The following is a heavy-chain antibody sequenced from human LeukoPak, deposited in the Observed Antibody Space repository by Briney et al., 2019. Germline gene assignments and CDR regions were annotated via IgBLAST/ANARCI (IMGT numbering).Heavy chain of an antibody. D-gene: IGHD3-22*01. J-gene: IGHJ4*02. V-gene: IGHV3-23*01. CDR2: ISGSGGST. CDR3: AKVPRGRYYDGSGSPGPANY. Sequence: GGSLRLSCAASGFTFSSYAMSWVRQAPGKGLEWVSAISGSGGSTYYADSVKGRFTISRDNSKNTLYLQMNSLRAEDTAVYYCAKVPRGRYYDGSGSPGPANYGGQETLVTVSS. CDR1: GFTFSSYA.